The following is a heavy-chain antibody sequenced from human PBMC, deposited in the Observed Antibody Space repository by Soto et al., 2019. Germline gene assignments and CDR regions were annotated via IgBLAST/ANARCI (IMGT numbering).Heavy chain of an antibody. D-gene: IGHD6-19*01. V-gene: IGHV3-33*01. CDR3: ARDQQWLVRFYFDF. CDR2: IWYDGSNK. CDR1: GFTFSSSG. J-gene: IGHJ4*02. Sequence: QVQLVESGGGVVQPGNSLRLSCAASGFTFSSSGMHWVRQAPGKGLEWVAVIWYDGSNKYYADSGKGRFTISRDNSKNALYLQMNSLRAEGRAVYYCARDQQWLVRFYFDFWGQGTLVTVSS.